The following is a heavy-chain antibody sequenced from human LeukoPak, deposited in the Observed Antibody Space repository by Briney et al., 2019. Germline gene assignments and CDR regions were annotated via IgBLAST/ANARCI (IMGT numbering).Heavy chain of an antibody. Sequence: GASVKVSCKASGGAFNTYIINWVRQAPGQGLEWMGRIIPMLGIPNFAQRFQGRLSITADKSTTTAYMELGSLTSGDTAIYYCARSGPGYYGMDVWGQGTTVTASS. CDR3: ARSGPGYYGMDV. CDR1: GGAFNTYI. CDR2: IIPMLGIP. D-gene: IGHD5-12*01. V-gene: IGHV1-69*02. J-gene: IGHJ6*02.